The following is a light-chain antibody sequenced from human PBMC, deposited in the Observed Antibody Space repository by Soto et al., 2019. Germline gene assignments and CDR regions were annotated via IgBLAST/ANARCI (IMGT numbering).Light chain of an antibody. V-gene: IGKV3-20*01. J-gene: IGKJ1*01. Sequence: EIVLTQSPGTLSLSPGERATLSCRASQSVSSSYLAWYQQKPGHAPRLLIYGASSRATGIPDRCSGSGSGTDFPLTISRLEPEDCAVDYCQQYGSSPWTFDQVTKVEIK. CDR2: GAS. CDR1: QSVSSSY. CDR3: QQYGSSPWT.